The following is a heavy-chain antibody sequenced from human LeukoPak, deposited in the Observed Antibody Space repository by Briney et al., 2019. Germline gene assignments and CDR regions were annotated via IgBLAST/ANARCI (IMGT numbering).Heavy chain of an antibody. CDR3: ATSRIVGATKRPDAFDI. V-gene: IGHV1-24*01. J-gene: IGHJ3*02. D-gene: IGHD1-26*01. CDR2: FDPEDGET. Sequence: ASVKVSCKASGGTFSSYAISWVRQAPGKGLEWMGGFDPEDGETIYAQKFQGRVTMTEDTSTDTAYMELSSLRSEDTAVYYCATSRIVGATKRPDAFDIWGQGTMVTVSS. CDR1: GGTFSSYA.